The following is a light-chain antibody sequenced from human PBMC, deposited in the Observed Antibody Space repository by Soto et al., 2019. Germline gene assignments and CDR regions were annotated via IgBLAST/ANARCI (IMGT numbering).Light chain of an antibody. V-gene: IGKV3-20*01. J-gene: IGKJ2*01. CDR2: GAS. CDR3: LQYGSSPYT. Sequence: EIVLTQSPGTLSLSPGERATLSCRASQSVSSSYLAWYQQKPGQAPRLLIYGASSRATGFPDRFSGSGSGTDFTLTISRLDPEDFAVYYCLQYGSSPYTFGQGTKLEI. CDR1: QSVSSSY.